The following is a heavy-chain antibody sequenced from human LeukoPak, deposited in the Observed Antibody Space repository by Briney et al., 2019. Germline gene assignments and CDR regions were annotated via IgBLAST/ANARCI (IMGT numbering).Heavy chain of an antibody. J-gene: IGHJ4*02. D-gene: IGHD3-9*01. V-gene: IGHV4-61*02. Sequence: SQTLSLTCTVSGGSISSGSYYWSWIRQPAGKGLEWIGRIYTSGSTNYNPSLKSRVTISVDTSKNQFSLKLSSVTAADTAVYYCARDGRNYDILTGYKYYFDCWGQGTLVTVSS. CDR3: ARDGRNYDILTGYKYYFDC. CDR2: IYTSGST. CDR1: GGSISSGSYY.